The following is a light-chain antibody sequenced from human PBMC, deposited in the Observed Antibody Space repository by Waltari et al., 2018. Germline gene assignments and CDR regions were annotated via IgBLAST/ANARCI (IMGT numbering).Light chain of an antibody. J-gene: IGLJ3*02. CDR1: SGSLPTTSY. V-gene: IGLV8-61*01. Sequence: QPVVPQAPWLSVSPGGPVTPTCALSSGSLPTTSYPTWYQQTPGQAPRTLVYKANARSSGVPDRFSGSILGNTAALTITGAQADDESDYYCALYMGSGIWVFGGGTRLTVL. CDR3: ALYMGSGIWV. CDR2: KAN.